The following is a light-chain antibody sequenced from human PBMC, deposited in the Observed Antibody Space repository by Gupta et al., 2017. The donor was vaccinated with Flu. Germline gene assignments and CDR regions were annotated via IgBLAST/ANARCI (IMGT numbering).Light chain of an antibody. CDR1: QSVLYSSNNNNY. V-gene: IGKV4-1*01. J-gene: IGKJ2*01. CDR2: WAS. CDR3: QQYYSIPHT. Sequence: DIVMTLSPDSLAVSLGERATLNCKSSQSVLYSSNNNNYLAWYQQKPGQPPKLLIYWASTRESGVPDRFSGSGSGTDFTLTISSLQAEDVAVYYCQQYYSIPHTFGQGTKLEIK.